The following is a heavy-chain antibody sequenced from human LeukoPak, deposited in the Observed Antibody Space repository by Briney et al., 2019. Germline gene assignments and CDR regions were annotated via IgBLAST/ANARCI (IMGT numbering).Heavy chain of an antibody. CDR2: IIPILGMA. CDR1: GGTFSSYT. J-gene: IGHJ4*02. CDR3: ARASREWLSPYYFDY. Sequence: GASVKVSCKASGGTFSSYTISWVRQAPGQGLEWMGRIIPILGMANYAQKFQGRVTITADKSTSTAYMELNSLRSEDTAVYYCARASREWLSPYYFDYWGQGTLVTVSS. D-gene: IGHD3-3*01. V-gene: IGHV1-69*02.